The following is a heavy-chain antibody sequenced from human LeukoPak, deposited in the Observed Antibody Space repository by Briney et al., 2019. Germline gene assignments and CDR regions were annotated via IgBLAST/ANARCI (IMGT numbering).Heavy chain of an antibody. J-gene: IGHJ3*02. D-gene: IGHD1-26*01. V-gene: IGHV4-34*01. CDR2: INHSGST. Sequence: GSLRLSCAASGFTFSSYWMHWVRQAPGKGLEWIGEINHSGSTNYNPSLKSRVTISVDTSKNQFSLKLSSVTAADTAVYYCAREQNIVGTTHDVFDIWGQGTMVTVSS. CDR3: AREQNIVGTTHDVFDI. CDR1: GFTFSSYW.